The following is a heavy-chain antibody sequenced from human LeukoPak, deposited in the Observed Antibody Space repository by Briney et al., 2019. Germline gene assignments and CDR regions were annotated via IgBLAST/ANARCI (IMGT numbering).Heavy chain of an antibody. CDR2: ISSSGSTI. J-gene: IGHJ3*02. Sequence: PGGSLRLSCAASGFTFSSYEMNWVRQAPGKGLEWVSYISSSGSTICYADSVKGRFTISRDNAKNSLYLQMNSLRAEDTAVYYCARDLIGFGELLYGPDVFDIWGQGTMVTVSS. CDR3: ARDLIGFGELLYGPDVFDI. CDR1: GFTFSSYE. V-gene: IGHV3-48*03. D-gene: IGHD3-10*01.